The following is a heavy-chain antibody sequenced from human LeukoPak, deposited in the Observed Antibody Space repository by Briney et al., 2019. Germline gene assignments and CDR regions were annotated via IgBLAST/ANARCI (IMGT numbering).Heavy chain of an antibody. CDR1: GFTFSSYA. CDR2: ISYDGSNK. J-gene: IGHJ4*02. D-gene: IGHD6-19*01. V-gene: IGHV3-30*04. CDR3: ARDDRAVAGFYYCDY. Sequence: GRSLRLSCAASGFTFSSYAMHWVRQAPGKGLEWVAIISYDGSNKYYADSMKGRFTISRDNSKNTLYLQMDSLRTEDTAIYYCARDDRAVAGFYYCDYWGQGTLVTVSS.